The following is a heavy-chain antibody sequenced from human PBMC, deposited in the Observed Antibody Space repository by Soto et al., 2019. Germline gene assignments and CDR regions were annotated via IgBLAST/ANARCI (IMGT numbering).Heavy chain of an antibody. V-gene: IGHV1-69*13. CDR2: IIPIFGTA. J-gene: IGHJ6*02. CDR3: ARGIAARPTLRSYYYGMDG. CDR1: GGTFSSYA. D-gene: IGHD6-6*01. Sequence: ASVKVSCKASGGTFSSYAISWVRQAPGQGLEWMGGIIPIFGTANYAQKFPGRVTITADESTSTAYMELSSLRSEDTAVYYCARGIAARPTLRSYYYGMDGWGQGTTVTVSS.